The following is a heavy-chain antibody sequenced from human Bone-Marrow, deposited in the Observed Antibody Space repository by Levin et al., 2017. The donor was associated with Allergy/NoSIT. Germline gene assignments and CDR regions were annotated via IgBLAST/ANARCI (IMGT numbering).Heavy chain of an antibody. D-gene: IGHD6-19*01. V-gene: IGHV4-59*01. Sequence: PSETLSLTCTVSGGSISSYYWSWIRQPPGKGLEWIGYIYYSGSTNYNPSLKSRVTISVDTSKNQFSLKLSSVTAADTAVYYCARDSSGWGGFDYWGQGTLVTVSS. CDR1: GGSISSYY. CDR2: IYYSGST. J-gene: IGHJ4*02. CDR3: ARDSSGWGGFDY.